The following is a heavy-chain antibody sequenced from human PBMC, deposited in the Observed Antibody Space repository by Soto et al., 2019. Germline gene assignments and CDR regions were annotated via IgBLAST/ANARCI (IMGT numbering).Heavy chain of an antibody. J-gene: IGHJ5*02. V-gene: IGHV1-8*01. CDR2: MNPNSGNT. D-gene: IGHD6-19*01. CDR1: GHTFTSYD. CDR3: ARGYNAAVAGHNWFDP. Sequence: ASVKVSCKASGHTFTSYDINWVRQATGQGLEWMGWMNPNSGNTGYAQKFQGRVTMTRNTSISTAYMELSSLRSEDTAVYYCARGYNAAVAGHNWFDPWGQGTLVTVSS.